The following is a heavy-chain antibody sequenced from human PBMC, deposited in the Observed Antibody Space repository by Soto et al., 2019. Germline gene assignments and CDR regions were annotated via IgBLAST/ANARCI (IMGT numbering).Heavy chain of an antibody. J-gene: IGHJ4*02. CDR2: ISGSGGST. Sequence: EVQLLESGGGLVQPGGSLRLSCAASGFTFSSYAMSWVRQAPGKGLEWVAAISGSGGSTYYADSVKGRFTISRDNSKNTLYLQMNSLRAEDTAVYYCAKGNLYGDYYFDYWGQGTLVTVSS. V-gene: IGHV3-23*01. CDR3: AKGNLYGDYYFDY. CDR1: GFTFSSYA. D-gene: IGHD4-17*01.